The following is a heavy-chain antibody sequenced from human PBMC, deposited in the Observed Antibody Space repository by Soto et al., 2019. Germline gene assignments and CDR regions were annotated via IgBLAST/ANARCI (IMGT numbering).Heavy chain of an antibody. D-gene: IGHD3-9*01. CDR3: ARGAYDILTGWAYFDY. CDR1: GGSISSYY. V-gene: IGHV4-59*01. Sequence: QVQLQESGPGLVKPSETLSLTCTVSGGSISSYYWSWIRQPPGKGLEWIGYIYYSGSTNYNPSLKSRVTISVDTSKNQFSLKLSSVTAADTAVYYCARGAYDILTGWAYFDYWGQGTLVTVSS. J-gene: IGHJ4*02. CDR2: IYYSGST.